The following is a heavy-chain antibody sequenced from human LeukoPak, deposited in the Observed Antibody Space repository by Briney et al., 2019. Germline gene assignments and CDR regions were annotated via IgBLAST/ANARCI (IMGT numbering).Heavy chain of an antibody. CDR3: TKGMTTLTTMFEY. CDR1: GFTFDDYA. V-gene: IGHV3-9*01. CDR2: ITWNGGRI. D-gene: IGHD4-17*01. Sequence: GRSLRLSCAATGFTFDDYAMYWVRQGPGKGLEWVSSITWNGGRIAYADSAKGRFTISRDNAKNSLYLQMNSLRPEDTARYYCTKGMTTLTTMFEYWGQGILVTVSS. J-gene: IGHJ4*02.